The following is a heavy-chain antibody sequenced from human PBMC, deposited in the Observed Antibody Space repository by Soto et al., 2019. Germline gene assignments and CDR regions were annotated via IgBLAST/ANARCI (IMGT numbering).Heavy chain of an antibody. CDR1: GYTFTSYY. CDR2: INPSGGST. CDR3: ARDSYYYDSSGYYYFDY. D-gene: IGHD3-22*01. V-gene: IGHV1-46*01. Sequence: ASVKVSCKASGYTFTSYYMHWVRQAPGQGLEWMGIINPSGGSTSYAQKFQGRVTMTRDTSTSTVYMELSSLRSEDTAVYYCARDSYYYDSSGYYYFDYWGQGTLVTVSS. J-gene: IGHJ4*02.